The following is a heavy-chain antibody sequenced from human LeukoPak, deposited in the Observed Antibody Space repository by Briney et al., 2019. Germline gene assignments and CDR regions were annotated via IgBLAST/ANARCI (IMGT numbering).Heavy chain of an antibody. D-gene: IGHD3-10*02. Sequence: GGSLRLSCAASGFTFDDYAMHWVRQAPGKGLEWVSGISWNSGSIGYADSVKGRFTNSRDNAKNSLYLQMNSLRAEDTALYYCAKIAIFGEYIDYWGQGTLVTVSS. CDR3: AKIAIFGEYIDY. V-gene: IGHV3-9*01. CDR1: GFTFDDYA. CDR2: ISWNSGSI. J-gene: IGHJ4*02.